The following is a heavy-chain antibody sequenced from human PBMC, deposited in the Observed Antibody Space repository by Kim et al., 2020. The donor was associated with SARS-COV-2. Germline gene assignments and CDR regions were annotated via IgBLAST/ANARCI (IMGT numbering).Heavy chain of an antibody. Sequence: YTNYADSVKGRFTISRDNAKSSLYLQMNSLRAEDTAVYYCARDRRSYFDYWGQGTLVTVSS. V-gene: IGHV3-11*05. CDR3: ARDRRSYFDY. J-gene: IGHJ4*02. CDR2: YT.